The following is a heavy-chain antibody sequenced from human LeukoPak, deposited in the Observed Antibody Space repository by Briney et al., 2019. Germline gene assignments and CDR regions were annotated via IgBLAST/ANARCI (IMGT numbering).Heavy chain of an antibody. D-gene: IGHD4-17*01. CDR3: ARDLAVTFDY. CDR1: GFTVSGNY. CDR2: ISGSGGST. Sequence: GGSLRLSCAASGFTVSGNYLSWVRQAPGKGLDWVSGISGSGGSTYYADSVKGRFTISRDNAKNSLYLQMNSLRAEDTAVYYCARDLAVTFDYWGQGTLVTVSS. V-gene: IGHV3-53*01. J-gene: IGHJ4*02.